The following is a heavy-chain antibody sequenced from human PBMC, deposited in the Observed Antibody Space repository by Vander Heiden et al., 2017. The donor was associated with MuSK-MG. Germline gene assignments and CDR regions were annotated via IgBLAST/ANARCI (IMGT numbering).Heavy chain of an antibody. Sequence: QVQLQQSGPGLVKPSQTLSLTCAISGDSVSSNSTAWNWIRQSPSRGLEWLGRTYYRSKWYNDYAVSVKSRITINPDTSKNQFSLQLNSVTPEDTAVYYCATNSGYSSTLDYYYYYGMDVWGQGTTVTVSS. V-gene: IGHV6-1*01. CDR1: GDSVSSNSTA. D-gene: IGHD6-13*01. CDR3: ATNSGYSSTLDYYYYYGMDV. CDR2: TYYRSKWYN. J-gene: IGHJ6*02.